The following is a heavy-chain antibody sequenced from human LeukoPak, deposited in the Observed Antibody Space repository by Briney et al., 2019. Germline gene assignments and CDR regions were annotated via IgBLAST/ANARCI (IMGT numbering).Heavy chain of an antibody. CDR2: ISYDGSNK. J-gene: IGHJ4*02. Sequence: GGSLRLSCAASGFTFSSYGMHWVRQAPGKGLEWVAVISYDGSNKYYADSVKGRFTISRDNSKNTLYLQMNSLRAGDTAVYYCAKDPPSDDYVWGSYRFPDYWGQGTLATVSS. D-gene: IGHD3-16*02. V-gene: IGHV3-30*18. CDR3: AKDPPSDDYVWGSYRFPDY. CDR1: GFTFSSYG.